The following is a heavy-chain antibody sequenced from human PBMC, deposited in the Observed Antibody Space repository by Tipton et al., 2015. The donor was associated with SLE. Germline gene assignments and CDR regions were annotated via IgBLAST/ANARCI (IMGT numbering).Heavy chain of an antibody. V-gene: IGHV4-34*11. CDR3: ARAPLFGVVTVRGPFDY. Sequence: TLSLTCEVYGGSFSGYYWNWIRQAPGKGLEWIGYIYYKGSTDYKSSLKSRLTISIDTSKNQVSLKLTSVTAADTAVYYCARAPLFGVVTVRGPFDYWGQGTLVTVSS. CDR2: IYYKGST. D-gene: IGHD3-3*01. J-gene: IGHJ4*02. CDR1: GGSFSGYY.